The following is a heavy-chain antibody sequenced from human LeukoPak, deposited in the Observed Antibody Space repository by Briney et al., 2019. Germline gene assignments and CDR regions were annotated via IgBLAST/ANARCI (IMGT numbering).Heavy chain of an antibody. Sequence: GGSLRLSCETSGFLFTMYGMHWVRQAPGKGLEWVAIVWADGSKEDYADSVKGRFTISRDRFTSTLYLQMDNLRAEDTAIYYCARDRGGNVPHDYWGQGTLVIVSS. J-gene: IGHJ4*02. CDR1: GFLFTMYG. CDR2: VWADGSKE. CDR3: ARDRGGNVPHDY. V-gene: IGHV3-33*01. D-gene: IGHD4-23*01.